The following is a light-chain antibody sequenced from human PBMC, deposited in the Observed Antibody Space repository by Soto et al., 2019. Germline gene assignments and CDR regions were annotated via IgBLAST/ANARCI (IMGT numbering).Light chain of an antibody. CDR1: QGLSSW. CDR2: AAS. V-gene: IGKV1D-12*01. J-gene: IGKJ5*01. CDR3: QQAYSFPVT. Sequence: DIQLTQSPSSISASVGDRVTITCRASQGLSSWLAWYQQRPGKAPKLLIYAASNLQSGVPSRFSGSGSGTEFTLTIASLHPEDFATYSCQQAYSFPVTFGQGTRLEI.